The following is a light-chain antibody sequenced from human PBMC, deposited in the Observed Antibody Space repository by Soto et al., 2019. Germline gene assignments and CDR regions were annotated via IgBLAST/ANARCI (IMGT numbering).Light chain of an antibody. CDR3: QQSYSTLLT. CDR1: QSVSSSY. CDR2: GAS. V-gene: IGKV3-20*01. J-gene: IGKJ4*01. Sequence: ENVLTQSPCTLSLTPGERATLSCRVSQSVSSSYLAWYQQKPGQAPRLLIYGASSRATGIPDRFSGRGFGTDFTLTISRLQPEDFATYYCQQSYSTLLTSAGRAKVDIK.